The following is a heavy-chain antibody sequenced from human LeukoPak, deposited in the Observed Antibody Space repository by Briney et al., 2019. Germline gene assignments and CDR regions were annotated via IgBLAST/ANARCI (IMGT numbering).Heavy chain of an antibody. J-gene: IGHJ3*02. CDR3: AREGAVAAVGAFDI. CDR2: INPNSGGT. D-gene: IGHD6-19*01. CDR1: GYTFTGYY. Sequence: ASVKVSCKASGYTFTGYYLHWVRQAPGQGLEWMGWINPNSGGTKYAQKFQGRVTLTRDTSISTAYMDLSRLRSDDTAVYYCAREGAVAAVGAFDIWGQGAMVTVSS. V-gene: IGHV1-2*02.